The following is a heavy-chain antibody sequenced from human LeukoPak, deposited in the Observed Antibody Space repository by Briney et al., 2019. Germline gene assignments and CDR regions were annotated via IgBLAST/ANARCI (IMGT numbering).Heavy chain of an antibody. J-gene: IGHJ4*02. CDR2: ISSSGSTI. D-gene: IGHD3-22*01. CDR3: ARSPYSSGYSDY. Sequence: GGSLRLSCAASGFTFSSYEMNWVRQAPGKGLEWVSYISSSGSTIYYADSVKGRFTISRDNAKNSLYLQMNSLRAEDTAVCYCARSPYSSGYSDYWGQGTLVTVSS. CDR1: GFTFSSYE. V-gene: IGHV3-48*03.